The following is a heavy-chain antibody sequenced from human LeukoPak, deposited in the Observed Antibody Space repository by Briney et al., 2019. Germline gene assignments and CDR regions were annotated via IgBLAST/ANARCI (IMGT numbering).Heavy chain of an antibody. D-gene: IGHD6-19*01. CDR2: ISSSSNYI. Sequence: PGGSLRLSCAASGFIFSSYSMNWVRQAPGKGLEWVSSISSSSNYIYYADSVKGRFTISRDNAKNSLYLQMNSLRAEDTAVYYCARERIAVAGTGDWGQGTLVTVSS. CDR1: GFIFSSYS. V-gene: IGHV3-21*06. J-gene: IGHJ4*02. CDR3: ARERIAVAGTGD.